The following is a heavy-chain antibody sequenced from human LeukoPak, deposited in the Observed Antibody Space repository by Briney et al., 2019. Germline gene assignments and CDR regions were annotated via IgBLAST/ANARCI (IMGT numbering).Heavy chain of an antibody. J-gene: IGHJ4*02. V-gene: IGHV1-18*01. D-gene: IGHD3-16*02. CDR3: ASGIVITFGGVIAFDY. Sequence: ASVKVSCKASGYTFTSYGFSWVRQAPGQGLEWMGWISTFNGNRHYAQKLQDRVTMTTDTSTSTVYMELRSLRSDDTAVYYCASGIVITFGGVIAFDYWGQGTLVTVSS. CDR1: GYTFTSYG. CDR2: ISTFNGNR.